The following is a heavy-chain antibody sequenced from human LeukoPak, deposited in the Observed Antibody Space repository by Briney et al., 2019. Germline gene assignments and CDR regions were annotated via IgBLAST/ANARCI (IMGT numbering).Heavy chain of an antibody. V-gene: IGHV4-34*01. Sequence: SETLSLTCAVYGGSFSGYYGSWIRQPPGKGLEWIGEINHSGSTNYNPSLKSRVTISVDTSKNQFSLKLSSVTAADTAVYYCARVVFWFDPWGQGTLVTVSS. J-gene: IGHJ5*02. D-gene: IGHD3-10*01. CDR2: INHSGST. CDR3: ARVVFWFDP. CDR1: GGSFSGYY.